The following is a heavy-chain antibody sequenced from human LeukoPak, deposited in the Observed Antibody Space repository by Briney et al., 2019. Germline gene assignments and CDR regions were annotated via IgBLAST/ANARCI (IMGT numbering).Heavy chain of an antibody. D-gene: IGHD5-24*01. Sequence: ASVKVSCKAPGYTFTGYYMHWVRQAPGQGLEWMGWINPNSGGTNYAQKFQGRVTMTRDTSISTAYMELSRLRSDDTAVYYCARAGWRTSYYGMDVWGQGTTVTVSS. CDR3: ARAGWRTSYYGMDV. CDR2: INPNSGGT. CDR1: GYTFTGYY. V-gene: IGHV1-2*02. J-gene: IGHJ6*02.